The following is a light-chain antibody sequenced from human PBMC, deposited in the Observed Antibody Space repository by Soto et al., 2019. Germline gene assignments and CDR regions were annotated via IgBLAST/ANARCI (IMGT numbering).Light chain of an antibody. Sequence: EIVLTQSPGTLSMSPGERATLSCRASQSVSSDFLAWYHQKPGQAPRLLVYGASTRATGIPGRFSGSGSGTEFTLTISSLQSEDFAVYCCQQYYKLPWTFGQGTKVDIK. CDR3: QQYYKLPWT. V-gene: IGKV3-15*01. CDR1: QSVSSD. CDR2: GAS. J-gene: IGKJ1*01.